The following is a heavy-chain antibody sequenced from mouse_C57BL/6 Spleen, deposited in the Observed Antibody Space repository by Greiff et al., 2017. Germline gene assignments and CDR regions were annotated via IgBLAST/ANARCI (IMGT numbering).Heavy chain of an antibody. J-gene: IGHJ3*01. V-gene: IGHV1-69*01. D-gene: IGHD2-4*01. CDR3: GRFRDYDGFAY. CDR1: GYTFTSYW. Sequence: QVQLQQPGAELVMPGASVKLSCKASGYTFTSYWMHWVKQRPGQGLEWIGEIDPSDSYTNYNQKFKGKSTLTVDKSSSTAYMQLSSLTSEDAAVYYCGRFRDYDGFAYWGQGTLVTVSA. CDR2: IDPSDSYT.